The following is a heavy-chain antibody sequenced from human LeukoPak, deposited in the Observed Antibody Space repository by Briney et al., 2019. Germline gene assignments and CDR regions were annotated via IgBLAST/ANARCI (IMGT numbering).Heavy chain of an antibody. J-gene: IGHJ4*02. V-gene: IGHV3-23*01. CDR3: AKCRKYVGEFDY. Sequence: QLGGSLRLSCAASGFTFSSYAMSWVRQAPGKGLEWVSGISGSVSSTYYADSVKGRFTISRDNSKNTLYLQMNSLRAEDTAVYYCAKCRKYVGEFDYWGQGTLVTVSS. D-gene: IGHD3-16*01. CDR2: ISGSVSST. CDR1: GFTFSSYA.